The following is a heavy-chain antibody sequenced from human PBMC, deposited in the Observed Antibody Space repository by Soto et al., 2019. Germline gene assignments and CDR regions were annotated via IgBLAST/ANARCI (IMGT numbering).Heavy chain of an antibody. D-gene: IGHD3-10*01. CDR2: IYHSGST. J-gene: IGHJ4*02. Sequence: QVQLQESGPGLVKPSGTLSLTCAVSSGSISSSNWWSWVRQPPGKGLEWIGEIYHSGSTNYNPSLKRRITKSVNKSQTQFSLKLSSATAADTAVYYCGGVEYYYGAGSYFGYWGQGTLVTVSS. V-gene: IGHV4-4*02. CDR1: SGSISSSNW. CDR3: GGVEYYYGAGSYFGY.